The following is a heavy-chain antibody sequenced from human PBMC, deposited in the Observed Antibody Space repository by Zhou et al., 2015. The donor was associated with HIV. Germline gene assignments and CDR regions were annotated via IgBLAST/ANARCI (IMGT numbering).Heavy chain of an antibody. Sequence: QVQLVQSGAEVKKPGSSVKVSCEASGGTFSTYTFTWVRQAPGQGLEWMGGITPILGTTKYAQKFQGRVTLTGNTSMRTVYMYLSGLRSEDTAVYYCARRGTQLWSDSFDIWGQGTMVTVSS. D-gene: IGHD5-18*01. V-gene: IGHV1-69*06. J-gene: IGHJ3*02. CDR2: ITPILGTT. CDR3: ARRGTQLWSDSFDI. CDR1: GGTFSTYT.